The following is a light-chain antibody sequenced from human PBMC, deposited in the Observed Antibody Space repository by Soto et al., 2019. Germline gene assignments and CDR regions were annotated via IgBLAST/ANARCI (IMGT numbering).Light chain of an antibody. V-gene: IGLV2-14*01. CDR2: DVS. J-gene: IGLJ1*01. CDR3: SSYTISNTLV. CDR1: SSDVGGYNY. Sequence: QSVLTQPASVSGSPGQSITISCTGTSSDVGGYNYVSWYQQYPGKAPKLMIYDVSNRPSEVSNRFSDSKSGNTASLTISGLQAEDEADYYCSSYTISNTLVFGSGTKAPS.